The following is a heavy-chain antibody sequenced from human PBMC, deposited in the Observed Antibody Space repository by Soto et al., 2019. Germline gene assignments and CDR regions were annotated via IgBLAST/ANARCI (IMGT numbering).Heavy chain of an antibody. Sequence: SETLSLTCAVYGGSFSGYYWSWIRQPTGKGLEWIGEINHRGSTNYNPSLKSRVTISVDTSKNQFSLKLSSVTAADTAVYYCARVRVLRYFDWLLYPYYYYGMDVWGQGTTVTVSS. CDR1: GGSFSGYY. V-gene: IGHV4-34*01. J-gene: IGHJ6*02. CDR2: INHRGST. CDR3: ARVRVLRYFDWLLYPYYYYGMDV. D-gene: IGHD3-9*01.